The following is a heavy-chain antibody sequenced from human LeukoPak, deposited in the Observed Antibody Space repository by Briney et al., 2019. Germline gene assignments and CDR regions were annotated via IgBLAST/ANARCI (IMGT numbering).Heavy chain of an antibody. D-gene: IGHD1-26*01. V-gene: IGHV3-48*03. CDR3: AKDRGMNRYSGSYSLLDY. CDR2: ISSSGSTI. CDR1: GFTFSSYE. J-gene: IGHJ4*02. Sequence: PGGSLRLSCAASGFTFSSYEMNWVRQAPGKGLEWVSYISSSGSTIYYADSVKGRFTISRDNAKNSLYLQMNSLRAEDTAVYYCAKDRGMNRYSGSYSLLDYWGQGTLVTVSS.